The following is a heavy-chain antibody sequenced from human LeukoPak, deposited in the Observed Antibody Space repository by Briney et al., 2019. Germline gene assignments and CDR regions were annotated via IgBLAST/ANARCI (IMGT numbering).Heavy chain of an antibody. J-gene: IGHJ4*02. CDR2: IYHSGST. CDR1: GGSISSSNW. Sequence: PSETLSLTCAVSGGSISSSNWWSWVRQPPGKGLEWIGEIYHSGSTNYNPSLKSRVTISVDKSENQFSLKLSSVTAADTAVYYCASVTAIRYYFDYWGQGTLVTVSS. V-gene: IGHV4-4*02. D-gene: IGHD2-21*02. CDR3: ASVTAIRYYFDY.